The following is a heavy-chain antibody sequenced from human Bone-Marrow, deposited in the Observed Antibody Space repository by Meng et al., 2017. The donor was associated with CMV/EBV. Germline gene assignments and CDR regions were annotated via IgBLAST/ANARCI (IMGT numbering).Heavy chain of an antibody. J-gene: IGHJ6*02. CDR3: ARAHIDYYGSGSYAPVDYYGMDV. D-gene: IGHD3-10*01. CDR2: IYSGGST. CDR1: GFTVSSNY. Sequence: GESLKISCAASGFTVSSNYMSWVRQAPGKGLEWVSVIYSGGSTYYADSVKGRFTISRDNSKNTLYLQMNSPRAEDTAVYYCARAHIDYYGSGSYAPVDYYGMDVWGQGTAVTVSS. V-gene: IGHV3-53*01.